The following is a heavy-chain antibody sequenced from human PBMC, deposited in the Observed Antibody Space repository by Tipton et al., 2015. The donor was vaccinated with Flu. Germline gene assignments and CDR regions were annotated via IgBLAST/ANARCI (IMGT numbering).Heavy chain of an antibody. J-gene: IGHJ3*02. D-gene: IGHD2-8*01. CDR1: GGSISSYY. CDR3: ARDPEYCTNGVCSNDAFDI. Sequence: TLSLTCTVSGGSISSYYWSWIRQPAGKGLEWIGRIYTSGSTNYNPSLKSRVTMSVDTSKNQFSLKLSSVTAADTAVYYCARDPEYCTNGVCSNDAFDIWGQGTMVTVSS. V-gene: IGHV4-4*07. CDR2: IYTSGST.